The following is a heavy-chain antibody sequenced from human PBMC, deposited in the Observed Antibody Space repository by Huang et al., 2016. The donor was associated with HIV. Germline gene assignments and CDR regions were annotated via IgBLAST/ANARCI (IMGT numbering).Heavy chain of an antibody. D-gene: IGHD3-10*01. CDR3: Y. CDR1: GGSIRSDNYY. CDR2: IYYSGST. Sequence: QLQLQESGPGLVKPSETLSLTCTVSGGSIRSDNYYWGWIRQPPGKGLEWIGSIYYSGSTYYNPYLKSRVTITADTAVYYCARLPGSITMIRGVITDPYWGQGTLVTVSS. V-gene: IGHV4-39*02. J-gene: IGHJ4*02.